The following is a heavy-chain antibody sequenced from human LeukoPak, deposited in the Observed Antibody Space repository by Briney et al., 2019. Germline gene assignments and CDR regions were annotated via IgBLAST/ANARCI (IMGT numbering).Heavy chain of an antibody. CDR2: ISPNNGDT. CDR3: ARDRGSGYNSAGSDY. V-gene: IGHV1-18*01. J-gene: IGHJ4*02. Sequence: ASVKVSCKASGYTFTSYGLSWVRQAPGQGLEWMGWISPNNGDTKYAQKLQGRVTMTTDTSTSTAYMELRSLRSDDTALYYCARDRGSGYNSAGSDYWGQGTLVTVSS. D-gene: IGHD5-24*01. CDR1: GYTFTSYG.